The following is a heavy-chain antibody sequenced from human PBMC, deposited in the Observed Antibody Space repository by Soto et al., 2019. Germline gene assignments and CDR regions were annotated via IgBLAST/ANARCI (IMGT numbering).Heavy chain of an antibody. CDR3: AREEDYLYFNYSRFDAFDI. CDR2: IIPIFGTA. Sequence: GASVKVSCKASGGTFSSYAISWVRQAPGQGLEWMGGIIPIFGTANYAQKFQGRVTITADKSTSTAYMELSSLRSEDTAVYYCAREEDYLYFNYSRFDAFDICCQGILVTVS. V-gene: IGHV1-69*06. D-gene: IGHD4-4*01. CDR1: GGTFSSYA. J-gene: IGHJ3*02.